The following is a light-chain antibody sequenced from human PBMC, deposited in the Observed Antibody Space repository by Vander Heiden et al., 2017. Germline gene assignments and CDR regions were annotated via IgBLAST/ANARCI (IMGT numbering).Light chain of an antibody. Sequence: SSELTQPPSVSVSPGQTARITCSGDALPKQYAYWYQQKPGQAPVLVIYKDSERPSGIPERFSGSSSGTTVTLTISGVQPEDEADYYCQSPDSSGAYVFGTGTKVTVL. CDR1: ALPKQY. CDR3: QSPDSSGAYV. CDR2: KDS. V-gene: IGLV3-25*03. J-gene: IGLJ1*01.